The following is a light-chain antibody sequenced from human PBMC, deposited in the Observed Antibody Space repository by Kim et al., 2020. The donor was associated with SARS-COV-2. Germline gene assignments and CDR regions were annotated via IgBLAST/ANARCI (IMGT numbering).Light chain of an antibody. CDR2: STS. J-gene: IGKJ2*01. Sequence: ASGGDRVTITCRASQSISNYLTWYQQKPGTAPKLLRYSTSSLQSGVPSRFSGGGSGTDFTLTISSLQPEDFATYYCQQSYSTPRYTFGQGTKLAI. CDR3: QQSYSTPRYT. V-gene: IGKV1-39*01. CDR1: QSISNY.